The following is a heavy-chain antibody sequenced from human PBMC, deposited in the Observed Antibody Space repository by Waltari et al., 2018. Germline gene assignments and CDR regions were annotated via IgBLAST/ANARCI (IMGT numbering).Heavy chain of an antibody. CDR2: SYTGGTT. CDR3: ARDTAGSGYMDV. Sequence: QVQLQESGPGLVKPSGTLSLTCTVSGGSISPSYWSWIRQPAGKGLEWIGRSYTGGTTTDSPSLPSRLTRSVDTSKNQFALSLRSGTAADTAMYYCARDTAGSGYMDVWGKGTTVTVSS. CDR1: GGSISPSY. V-gene: IGHV4-4*07. J-gene: IGHJ6*03.